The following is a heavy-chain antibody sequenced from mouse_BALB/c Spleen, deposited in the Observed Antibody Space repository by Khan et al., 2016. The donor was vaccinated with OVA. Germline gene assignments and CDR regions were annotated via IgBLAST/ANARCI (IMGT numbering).Heavy chain of an antibody. CDR3: ARLEEK. J-gene: IGHJ2*01. V-gene: IGHV2-9*02. CDR2: LWAGGST. CDR1: GFSLTSSI. Sequence: QVQLNGSGPGLVTHSQHLSSTCPLPGFSLTSSIFPWVRHPPSKGLEWLGVLWAGGSTNYNSTLKARVSISKDNSKSQVFLKMNSLQTEDTAMYYCARLEEKWGQGTTLTVSS.